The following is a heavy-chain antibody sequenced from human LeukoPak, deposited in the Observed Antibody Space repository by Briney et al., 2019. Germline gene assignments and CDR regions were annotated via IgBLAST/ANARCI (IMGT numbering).Heavy chain of an antibody. CDR3: ARGPTVTGDAFDI. CDR2: IYYSGST. J-gene: IGHJ3*02. V-gene: IGHV4-39*07. D-gene: IGHD4-17*01. Sequence: SETLSLTCTVSGGSVSSTSYYWGWIRQPPGKGLEWIGNIYYSGSTYYNPSLKSRVTISVDTSKNQFSLKLSSVTAADTAVYYCARGPTVTGDAFDIWGQGTMVTVSS. CDR1: GGSVSSTSYY.